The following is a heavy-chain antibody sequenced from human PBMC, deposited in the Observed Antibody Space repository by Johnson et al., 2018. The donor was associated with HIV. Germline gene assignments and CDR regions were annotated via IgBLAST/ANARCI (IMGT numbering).Heavy chain of an antibody. Sequence: QVQLVESGGGLVQPGGSLRVSCAASGFTFSSYGMHWVRQAPGKGLEWVAVISYDGSNKYYADSVKGRFTISRDNSKNTLYLQMNSLRAEDTAVYYCARGSYNFWSGEREAFDIWGQGTMVTVSS. D-gene: IGHD3-3*01. CDR2: ISYDGSNK. CDR3: ARGSYNFWSGEREAFDI. J-gene: IGHJ3*02. V-gene: IGHV3-30*03. CDR1: GFTFSSYG.